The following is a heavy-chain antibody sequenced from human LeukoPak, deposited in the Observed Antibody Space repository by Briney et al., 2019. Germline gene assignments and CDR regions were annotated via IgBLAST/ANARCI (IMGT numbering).Heavy chain of an antibody. V-gene: IGHV3-30-3*01. CDR2: ISYDGSNK. J-gene: IGHJ5*02. CDR3: ARDTRGWFFWFDP. D-gene: IGHD6-19*01. Sequence: GRSLRLSCAASGFTFSSYAMHWVRQAPGKGLEWVAVISYDGSNKYYADSVKGRFTISRDNSKNTLYLQMNSLRAEDTAVYYCARDTRGWFFWFDPWGQGTLVTVSS. CDR1: GFTFSSYA.